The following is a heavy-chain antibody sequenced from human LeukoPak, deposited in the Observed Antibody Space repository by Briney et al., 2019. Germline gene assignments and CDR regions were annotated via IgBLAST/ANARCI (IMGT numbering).Heavy chain of an antibody. D-gene: IGHD2-2*01. CDR1: GFTFSSYG. J-gene: IGHJ4*02. Sequence: GGSLRLSCAASGFTFSSYGMHWVRQAPGKGLEWVAFIRYDGSNKYYADSVKGRFTISRDNSKNTLYLQMNSLRAEDTAVYYCAKAGARSSSWQNFDYWGQGTLVTVSS. V-gene: IGHV3-30*02. CDR2: IRYDGSNK. CDR3: AKAGARSSSWQNFDY.